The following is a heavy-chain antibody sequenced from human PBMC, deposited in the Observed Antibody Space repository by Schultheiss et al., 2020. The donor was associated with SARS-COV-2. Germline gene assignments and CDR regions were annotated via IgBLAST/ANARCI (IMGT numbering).Heavy chain of an antibody. CDR1: GFTFSSYW. V-gene: IGHV3-7*03. Sequence: GESLKISCAASGFTFSSYWMSWVRQAPGKGLEWVANIKQDGSEKYYVDSVKGRFTISRDNAKNSLYLQMNSLRAEDTAVYYCARESSGWYFDYWGQGTLVTVSS. J-gene: IGHJ4*02. CDR3: ARESSGWYFDY. CDR2: IKQDGSEK. D-gene: IGHD6-19*01.